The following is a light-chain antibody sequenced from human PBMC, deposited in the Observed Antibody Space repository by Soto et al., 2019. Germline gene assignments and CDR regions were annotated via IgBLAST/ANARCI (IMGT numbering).Light chain of an antibody. CDR2: EVS. CDR3: SSYAGSNIYV. Sequence: QSVLTQPPSASGSPGQSVTISCTGTSSDVGGYNYVSWYQQHPGKAPKLMIYEVSKRPSGVPDRFSGSKSGNTASLTVSGLKNEDEADYYCSSYAGSNIYVFGTGTKVXVL. J-gene: IGLJ1*01. V-gene: IGLV2-8*01. CDR1: SSDVGGYNY.